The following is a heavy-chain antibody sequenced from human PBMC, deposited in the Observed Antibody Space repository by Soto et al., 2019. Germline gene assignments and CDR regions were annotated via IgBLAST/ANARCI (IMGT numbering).Heavy chain of an antibody. CDR3: ARSVEYYGSGSLRSGNYGMDV. V-gene: IGHV1-3*01. Sequence: GASVKVSCKASGYTFTSYAMHWVRQAPGQRLEWMGWINAGNGNTKYSQKFQGRVTITRDTSASTAYMELSSLRSEDTAVYYCARSVEYYGSGSLRSGNYGMDVWGQGTTVTVSS. CDR2: INAGNGNT. CDR1: GYTFTSYA. J-gene: IGHJ6*02. D-gene: IGHD3-10*01.